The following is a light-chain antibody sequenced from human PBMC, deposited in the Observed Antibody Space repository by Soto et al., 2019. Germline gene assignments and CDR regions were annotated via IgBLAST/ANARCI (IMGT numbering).Light chain of an antibody. CDR3: QQSYMDPIT. Sequence: DIQMTQSPSSLSASVGDRVTITCRASQTISGYLNWYQQKPGKAPNLLIYDASRLQSGVPSRFSGSGGGTDFTLSISSVQPEDFATYFCQQSYMDPITFGQGTRLEIK. V-gene: IGKV1-39*01. CDR2: DAS. CDR1: QTISGY. J-gene: IGKJ5*01.